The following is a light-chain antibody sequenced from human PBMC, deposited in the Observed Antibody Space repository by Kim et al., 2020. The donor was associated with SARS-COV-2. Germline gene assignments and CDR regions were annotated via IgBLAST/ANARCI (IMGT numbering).Light chain of an antibody. J-gene: IGLJ3*02. V-gene: IGLV4-60*03. Sequence: SVNLPCTLSSGHTYNIIALHQQLPGKARRYLMKLESRGSYYKGSGVPDRFSGSSSGADRYLTISLHQSEDEADYYCETWDSNTPVFGGGTKLTVL. CDR2: LESRGSY. CDR3: ETWDSNTPV. CDR1: SGHTYNI.